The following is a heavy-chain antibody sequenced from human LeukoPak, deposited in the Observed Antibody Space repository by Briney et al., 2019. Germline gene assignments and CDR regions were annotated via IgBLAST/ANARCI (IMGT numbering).Heavy chain of an antibody. Sequence: GGSLRLSCAGSGFTFSSYAMSWVRQAPGKGLEWVSAISGSGGSTYYADSVKGRFTISRDNSKNTLYLQMNSLRAEDTAVYYCAKDRLDYDTLTGYYDYWGQGTLVTVSS. V-gene: IGHV3-23*01. J-gene: IGHJ4*02. CDR2: ISGSGGST. CDR1: GFTFSSYA. CDR3: AKDRLDYDTLTGYYDY. D-gene: IGHD3-9*01.